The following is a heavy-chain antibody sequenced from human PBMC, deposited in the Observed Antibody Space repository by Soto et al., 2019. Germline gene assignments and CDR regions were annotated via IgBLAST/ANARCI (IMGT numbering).Heavy chain of an antibody. D-gene: IGHD6-13*01. CDR2: INHSGST. V-gene: IGHV4-34*01. CDR1: GGSFSGYY. Sequence: SETLSLTCAVYGGSFSGYYWSWIRQPPGKGLEWIGEINHSGSTNYNPSLKSRVTISVDTSKNQFSLKLSSVTAADTAVYYCARGRGIAGMDVWGKGTTVTVSS. CDR3: ARGRGIAGMDV. J-gene: IGHJ6*03.